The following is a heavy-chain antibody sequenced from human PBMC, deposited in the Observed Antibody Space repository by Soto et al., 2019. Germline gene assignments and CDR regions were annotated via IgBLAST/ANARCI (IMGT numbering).Heavy chain of an antibody. D-gene: IGHD3-3*01. V-gene: IGHV3-15*01. CDR3: TTQDYDFWSGYYTGRVNYFDY. CDR1: GFTFSNAW. Sequence: LRLSCAASGFTFSNAWMSWVRQAPGKGLEWVGRIKSKTDGGTTDYAAPVKGRFTISRDDSKNTLYLQMNSLKTEDTAVYYCTTQDYDFWSGYYTGRVNYFDYWGQGTLVTVSS. CDR2: IKSKTDGGTT. J-gene: IGHJ4*02.